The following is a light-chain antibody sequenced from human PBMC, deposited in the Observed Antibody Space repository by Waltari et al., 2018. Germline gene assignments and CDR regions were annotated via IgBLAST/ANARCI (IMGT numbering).Light chain of an antibody. CDR2: RAS. V-gene: IGKV1-5*03. J-gene: IGKJ1*01. Sequence: DIQMTQSPSTLSASIGDRVTITCRASQSISGWLAWYQQKPGKAPKLLIYRASTLESGVPSRFSGRGSGAEFTLTISSLQPDDFATYYCQQYHSYWTFGQGTKVEIK. CDR1: QSISGW. CDR3: QQYHSYWT.